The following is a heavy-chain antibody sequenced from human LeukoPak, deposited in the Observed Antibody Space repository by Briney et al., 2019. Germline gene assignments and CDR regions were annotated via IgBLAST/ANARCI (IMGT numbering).Heavy chain of an antibody. J-gene: IGHJ6*02. Sequence: PGGSLRLSCAASGFTFSSYSMNWVRQAPGKGLEWVSYISSSSSTIYYADSVKGRFTISRDNAKNSLYLQMNSLRAEDTAVYYCARDGMDCSGGSCGYGMDVWGQGTTVTVSS. D-gene: IGHD2-15*01. V-gene: IGHV3-48*04. CDR3: ARDGMDCSGGSCGYGMDV. CDR2: ISSSSSTI. CDR1: GFTFSSYS.